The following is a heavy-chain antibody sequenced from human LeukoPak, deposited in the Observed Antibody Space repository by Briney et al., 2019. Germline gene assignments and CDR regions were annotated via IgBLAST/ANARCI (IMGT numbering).Heavy chain of an antibody. CDR1: RYTFTGYY. D-gene: IGHD2-15*01. Sequence: GGSVKVSCKASRYTFTGYYMHWVRQAPGQGLEWMGWINPNSGGTNYAQKFQGRVTMTRDTSISTAYMELSRLRSDDTAVYYCARVVAATPEGYYYYYGMDVWGQGTTVTVSS. CDR2: INPNSGGT. J-gene: IGHJ6*02. V-gene: IGHV1-2*02. CDR3: ARVVAATPEGYYYYYGMDV.